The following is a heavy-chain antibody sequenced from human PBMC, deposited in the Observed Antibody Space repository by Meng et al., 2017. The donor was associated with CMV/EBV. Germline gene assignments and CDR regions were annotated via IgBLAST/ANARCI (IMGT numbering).Heavy chain of an antibody. J-gene: IGHJ4*02. CDR2: INHSGST. V-gene: IGHV4-34*01. Sequence: GCFSGYYWSWIRQPPGKGLEWIGEINHSGSTNYNPSLKSRVTISVDTSKNQFSLKLSSVTAADTAVYYCARSPPGYCSSTSCYRLDYWGQGTLVTVSS. D-gene: IGHD2-2*02. CDR1: GCFSGYY. CDR3: ARSPPGYCSSTSCYRLDY.